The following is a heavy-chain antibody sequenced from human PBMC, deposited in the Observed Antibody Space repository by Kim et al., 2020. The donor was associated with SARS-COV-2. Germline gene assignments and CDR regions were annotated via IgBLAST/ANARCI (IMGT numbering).Heavy chain of an antibody. V-gene: IGHV5-51*01. D-gene: IGHD3-10*01. CDR1: GYSFTSYW. J-gene: IGHJ6*02. CDR2: IYPGDSDT. CDR3: ARLKTNNYYGSGSYYNLYYGMDV. Sequence: GESLKISCKGSGYSFTSYWIGWVRQMPGKGLEWMGIIYPGDSDTRYSPSFQGQVTISADKSISTAYLQWSSLKASDTAMYYCARLKTNNYYGSGSYYNLYYGMDVWGQGTTVTVSS.